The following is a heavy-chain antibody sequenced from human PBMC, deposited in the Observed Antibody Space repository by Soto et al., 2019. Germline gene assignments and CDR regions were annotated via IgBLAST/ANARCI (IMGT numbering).Heavy chain of an antibody. Sequence: QVQLQESGPGLVKPSQTLSLTCPGSGGSISSGENYWNWIRQPPRKGLEWIGYIYYSGDTYYNPFLKSRVTISRDTSKNQVYLKLSSVTAADTAVYYYAAPSGYYWVNDYWGHGTLVTVSS. J-gene: IGHJ4*01. CDR2: IYYSGDT. CDR1: GGSISSGENY. CDR3: AAPSGYYWVNDY. V-gene: IGHV4-30-4*01. D-gene: IGHD3-22*01.